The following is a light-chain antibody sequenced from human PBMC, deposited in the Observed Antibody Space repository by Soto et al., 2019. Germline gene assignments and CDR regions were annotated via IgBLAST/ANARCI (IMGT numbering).Light chain of an antibody. CDR3: SSYTTSSTQV. Sequence: QYALTQPASVSGSPGQSITISCTGTSSDVGYYNYVSWYQHHPGKAPKLMIYEVSNRPSGVSNRFSGPKSGNTASLAISGLQAEDEADYYCSSYTTSSTQVFGGGTKLTVL. CDR1: SSDVGYYNY. J-gene: IGLJ3*02. CDR2: EVS. V-gene: IGLV2-14*01.